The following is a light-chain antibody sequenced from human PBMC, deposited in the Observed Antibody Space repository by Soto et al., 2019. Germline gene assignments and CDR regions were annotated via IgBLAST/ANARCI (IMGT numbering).Light chain of an antibody. CDR2: EVS. CDR1: SSGVGGYNY. CDR3: SSYRSIGTLV. J-gene: IGLJ1*01. Sequence: QSVLTQPASVSGSPGQSITISCTGTSSGVGGYNYVSWYQQHPGKAPKVMIYEVSNRPSGVSNRFSGPKSGNAASLTISGLQAEDEADYYRSSYRSIGTLVFGTGTKVTVL. V-gene: IGLV2-14*01.